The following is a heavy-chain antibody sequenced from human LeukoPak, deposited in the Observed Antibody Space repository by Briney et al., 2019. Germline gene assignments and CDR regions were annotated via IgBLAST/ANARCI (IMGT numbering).Heavy chain of an antibody. CDR2: INHRGST. CDR3: ARGGPSGYTD. J-gene: IGHJ4*02. V-gene: IGHV4-34*01. CDR1: GGSFSGYY. Sequence: PSGTLSLTCAVYGGSFSGYYWSWIRQPPGKGLEWIGEINHRGSTNYNPSLKSRVTISVDTSKNQFSLKLSSVTAADTAVYYCARGGPSGYTDWGQGTLVTVSS. D-gene: IGHD3-22*01.